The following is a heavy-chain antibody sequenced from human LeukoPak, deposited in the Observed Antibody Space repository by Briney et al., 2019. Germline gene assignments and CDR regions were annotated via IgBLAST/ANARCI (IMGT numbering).Heavy chain of an antibody. J-gene: IGHJ4*02. D-gene: IGHD1-26*01. CDR3: ARVGQWELDRFHDY. CDR1: GYTFTGYY. Sequence: GASVKVSCKASGYTFTGYYMHWVRQAPGQGLEWMGWINPNSGGTNYAQKFQGRVTMTRDTSISTAYMELSRLRSDDTAVFYRARVGQWELDRFHDYWGQGALVTVSS. V-gene: IGHV1-2*02. CDR2: INPNSGGT.